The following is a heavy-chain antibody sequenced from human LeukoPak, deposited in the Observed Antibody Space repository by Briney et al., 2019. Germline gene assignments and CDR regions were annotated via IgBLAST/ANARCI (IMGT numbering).Heavy chain of an antibody. D-gene: IGHD3-16*01. Sequence: PGGSLRLSCAASGFTFSSYAMSWVRQAPGKGLEWVSAISGSGGSTYYADSVKGRFTISRDNSKNTLYLQMNSLRAEDTAVYYCARGGAGVYDYVWGSYEPLDYWGQGTLVTVSS. CDR1: GFTFSSYA. V-gene: IGHV3-23*01. CDR2: ISGSGGST. CDR3: ARGGAGVYDYVWGSYEPLDY. J-gene: IGHJ4*02.